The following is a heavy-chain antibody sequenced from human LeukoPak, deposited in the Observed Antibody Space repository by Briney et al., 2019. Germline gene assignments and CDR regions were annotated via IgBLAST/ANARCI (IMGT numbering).Heavy chain of an antibody. V-gene: IGHV3-30*03. CDR1: GFTFSSYG. Sequence: GGSLRLSCAASGFTFSSYGMHWVRQAPGKGLEWVALISYDGSYKFYADSVKGRFTISRDNSKNTLYLQMNSLRAEDTAVYYCASIWGSETLVYYYYDMDIWGKGTTVTVSS. J-gene: IGHJ6*04. CDR3: ASIWGSETLVYYYYDMDI. D-gene: IGHD3-10*01. CDR2: ISYDGSYK.